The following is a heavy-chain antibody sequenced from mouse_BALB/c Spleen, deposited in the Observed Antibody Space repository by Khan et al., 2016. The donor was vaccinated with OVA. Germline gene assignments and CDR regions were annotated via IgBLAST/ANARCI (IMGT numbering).Heavy chain of an antibody. V-gene: IGHV5-17*02. J-gene: IGHJ2*01. CDR2: ISSDSNTI. CDR3: ATSYFYGYYFDY. Sequence: EVQLVESGGGLVQSGGSRKLSCAASGFTFTSYGMHWIRQAPEKGLEWVAYISSDSNTIYYADTVKGRFTISRDNPKNTLFLQMTSLRSGDTAMYCCATSYFYGYYFDYWCQGTTLTVSS. D-gene: IGHD1-1*01. CDR1: GFTFTSYG.